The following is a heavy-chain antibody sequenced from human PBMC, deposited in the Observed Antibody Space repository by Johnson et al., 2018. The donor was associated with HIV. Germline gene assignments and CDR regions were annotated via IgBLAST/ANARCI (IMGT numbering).Heavy chain of an antibody. CDR2: ISYDGSNK. CDR3: ARGASDDSSGYRILGYAFDI. Sequence: VQLVESGGGVVQPGRSLRLSCAASGFTFSSYAMHWVRQAPGKGLEWVAVISYDGSNKYYADSVKGRFTISRDNSKNTRYLQMNSLRAGDTAVYYCARGASDDSSGYRILGYAFDIWGQGTMVTVSS. J-gene: IGHJ3*02. CDR1: GFTFSSYA. D-gene: IGHD3-22*01. V-gene: IGHV3-30*04.